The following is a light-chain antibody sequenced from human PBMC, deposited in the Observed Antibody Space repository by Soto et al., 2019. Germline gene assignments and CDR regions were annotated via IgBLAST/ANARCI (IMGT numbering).Light chain of an antibody. Sequence: QSVLTQPASVSGSPGQSITISCTGTSSDIVAYNFVSWYQQHPGKAPKLMLYDVNIRPSGVSNRFSGSKSGNTASLTISGLQAEDEADYYCTSCTTSTTMIFGGGTKLTVL. CDR2: DVN. J-gene: IGLJ2*01. V-gene: IGLV2-14*03. CDR3: TSCTTSTTMI. CDR1: SSDIVAYNF.